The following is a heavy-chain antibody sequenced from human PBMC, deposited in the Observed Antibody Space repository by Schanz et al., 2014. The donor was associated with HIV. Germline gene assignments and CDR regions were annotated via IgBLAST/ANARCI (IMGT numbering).Heavy chain of an antibody. Sequence: QVQLVQSGAEVEKPGASVKVSCKASGYTFTSYYMHWVRQAPGQGLEWMGIINPSGGSTTYAQKWQCRVTMTRDRDTRTSHMELNRMRSEDTDVDDCASAAVSSEYYYGMDYWGQGTTVTVSS. J-gene: IGHJ6*02. D-gene: IGHD6-19*01. CDR1: GYTFTSYY. CDR3: ASAAVSSEYYYGMDY. V-gene: IGHV1-46*04. CDR2: INPSGGST.